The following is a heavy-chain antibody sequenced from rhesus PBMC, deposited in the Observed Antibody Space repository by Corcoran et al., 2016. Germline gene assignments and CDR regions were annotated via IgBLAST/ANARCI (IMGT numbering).Heavy chain of an antibody. Sequence: EVQLAESGGGLVQPGGSLRLSCAASGFTVSSNWMSWVRQAPGKGRVLLTDIYGSTMYYGDSGKGRFTVSRENAKNSLYLQINRLRAEDTAVYYCTRNSNYQDKLGYYFDYWGQGVLVTVSS. V-gene: IGHV3-11*01. J-gene: IGHJ4*01. CDR2: IYGSTM. D-gene: IGHD4-23*01. CDR1: GFTVSSNW. CDR3: TRNSNYQDKLGYYFDY.